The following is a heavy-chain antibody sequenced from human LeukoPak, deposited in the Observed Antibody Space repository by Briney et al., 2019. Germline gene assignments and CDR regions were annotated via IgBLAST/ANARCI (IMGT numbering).Heavy chain of an antibody. Sequence: SETLSLTCTVSGGSISSGGYYWSWIRQHPGKGLEWIGYIYYSGSTYYNPSLKSRVTISVDTSKNQFSLKLSSVTAADTAVYYCARVLPFPYGMDVWGQGTTVTVSS. CDR3: ARVLPFPYGMDV. J-gene: IGHJ6*02. CDR1: GGSISSGGYY. V-gene: IGHV4-31*03. CDR2: IYYSGST. D-gene: IGHD2/OR15-2a*01.